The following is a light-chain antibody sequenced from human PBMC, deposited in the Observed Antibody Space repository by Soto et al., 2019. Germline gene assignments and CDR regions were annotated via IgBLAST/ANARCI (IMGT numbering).Light chain of an antibody. V-gene: IGKV1-39*01. J-gene: IGKJ2*01. CDR2: ATS. Sequence: DIPMTQSPSSLSASVGDTVTITCRASQTISFYLNWYQQKPGRAPNLLIYATSNLQSEVPSRFDGSGSGTEFTLTISSLQPDDFATYYCQQSFSTPHTFGQGTKLELK. CDR1: QTISFY. CDR3: QQSFSTPHT.